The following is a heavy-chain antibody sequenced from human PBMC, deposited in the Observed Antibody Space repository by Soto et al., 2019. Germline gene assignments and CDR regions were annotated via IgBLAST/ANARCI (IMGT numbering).Heavy chain of an antibody. CDR1: GYSIRSGSY. Sequence: KTXETLSLCCTVSGYSIRSGSYGAWIRQPPGKGPEWIAIIYHGGTTFYNPSLKSRITISVDTSNNQFSLKLTSVTAADTAVYYCARVHVMVVAGSTFDDWGHGTLVTVPS. CDR3: ARVHVMVVAGSTFDD. D-gene: IGHD6-19*01. J-gene: IGHJ4*01. V-gene: IGHV4-38-2*02. CDR2: IYHGGTT.